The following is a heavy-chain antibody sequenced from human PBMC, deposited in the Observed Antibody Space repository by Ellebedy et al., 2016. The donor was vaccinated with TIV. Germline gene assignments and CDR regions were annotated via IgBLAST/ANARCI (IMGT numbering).Heavy chain of an antibody. CDR3: ARHFNSGTYPLDY. CDR2: IYYNGNT. CDR1: GGSISNYY. J-gene: IGHJ4*02. D-gene: IGHD3-10*01. Sequence: SETLSLXCTVSGGSISNYYWSWFRQPLGKRLEWIAYIYYNGNTNYNPSLKSRVTISVATSENQFSLRLTSVTAADTAVYYCARHFNSGTYPLDYWGPGTLVTVSS. V-gene: IGHV4-59*08.